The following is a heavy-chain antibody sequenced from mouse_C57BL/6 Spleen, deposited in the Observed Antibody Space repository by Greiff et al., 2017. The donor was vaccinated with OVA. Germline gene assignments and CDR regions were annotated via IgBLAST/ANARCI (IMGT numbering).Heavy chain of an antibody. V-gene: IGHV5-4*01. CDR1: GFTFSSYA. D-gene: IGHD1-1*01. CDR3: ARDVPITTEAMDY. Sequence: EVQVVESGGGLVKPGGSLKLSCAASGFTFSSYAMSWVRQTPEKRLAWVATISDGGSYTYYPANVKGRFTISRDNAKNNLYLQMSHLKSEDTAMYYCARDVPITTEAMDYWGQGTSVTVSS. CDR2: ISDGGSYT. J-gene: IGHJ4*01.